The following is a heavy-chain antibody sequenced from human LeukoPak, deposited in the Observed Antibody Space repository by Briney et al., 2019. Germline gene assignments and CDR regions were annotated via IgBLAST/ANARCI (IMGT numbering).Heavy chain of an antibody. Sequence: SETLSLTCAVYGGSFSGYYWSWIRQPPGKGLEWIGEINHSGSTNYNPSLKRRVTISVDTSKNQFSLKLSSVTAADTAVYYCARGQYDILTGYYILAAFDIWGQGTMVTVSS. CDR2: INHSGST. CDR1: GGSFSGYY. J-gene: IGHJ3*02. CDR3: ARGQYDILTGYYILAAFDI. V-gene: IGHV4-34*01. D-gene: IGHD3-9*01.